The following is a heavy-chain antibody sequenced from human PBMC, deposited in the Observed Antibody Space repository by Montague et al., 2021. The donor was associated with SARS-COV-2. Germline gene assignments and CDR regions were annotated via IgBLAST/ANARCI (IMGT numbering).Heavy chain of an antibody. V-gene: IGHV1-18*01. CDR3: ARKPTQQPHEY. CDR1: GYTFTSYG. J-gene: IGHJ4*02. D-gene: IGHD6-13*01. CDR2: ISAYNGNT. Sequence: SVKVSCKASGYTFTSYGISWVRQAPVQGLEWMGWISAYNGNTHYXQKLQGRVTMTTDTSTSTAYMELRSLSSDDTAVYYCARKPTQQPHEYWGQGTLVTVSS.